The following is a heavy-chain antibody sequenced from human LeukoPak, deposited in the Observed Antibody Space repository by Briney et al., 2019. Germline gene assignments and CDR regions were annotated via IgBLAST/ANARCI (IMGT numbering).Heavy chain of an antibody. CDR1: GGSFSGYY. D-gene: IGHD5-18*01. J-gene: IGHJ4*02. CDR2: INHSGST. V-gene: IGHV4-34*01. Sequence: PSETLSLTCAVYGGSFSGYYWSWIRQPPGKGLEWIGEINHSGSTNYNPSLKSRVTISVDTSKNQFSLTLSSVTAADTAVYYCASGYSYGLYWGQGTLVTVSS. CDR3: ASGYSYGLY.